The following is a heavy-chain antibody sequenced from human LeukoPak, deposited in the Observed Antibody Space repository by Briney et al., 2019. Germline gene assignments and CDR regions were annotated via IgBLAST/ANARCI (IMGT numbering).Heavy chain of an antibody. Sequence: SVKVSCKASGGTFSSYAISWVRQAPGQGLEWMGGITPIFGTANYAQKFQGRVTITADESTSTAYMELSSLRSEDTAVYYCARLGPHYGGNPDNWFDPWGQGTLVTASS. V-gene: IGHV1-69*13. CDR1: GGTFSSYA. D-gene: IGHD4-23*01. CDR2: ITPIFGTA. CDR3: ARLGPHYGGNPDNWFDP. J-gene: IGHJ5*02.